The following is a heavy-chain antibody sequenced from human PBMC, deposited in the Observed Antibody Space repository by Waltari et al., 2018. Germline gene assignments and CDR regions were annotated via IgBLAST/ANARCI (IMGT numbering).Heavy chain of an antibody. CDR2: IGTVGDI. Sequence: EVQLVESGGNLVQPGGSLRLSCAASGFTFSRYDMHWVRQPTGKVLEWVSGIGTVGDIYYAASVKGRFTMSRDDAKNSLYLQMSSLRVGDTAVYYCTRGAAGFDYWGQGTLVTVSS. V-gene: IGHV3-13*01. J-gene: IGHJ4*02. CDR1: GFTFSRYD. D-gene: IGHD6-13*01. CDR3: TRGAAGFDY.